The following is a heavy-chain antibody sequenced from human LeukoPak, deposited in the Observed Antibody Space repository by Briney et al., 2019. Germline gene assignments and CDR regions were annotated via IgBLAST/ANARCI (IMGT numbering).Heavy chain of an antibody. CDR1: GFTFSSYG. Sequence: GGSLRLSCAASGFTFSSYGMSWVRQAPGKGLERVSYISSSGSTIYYADSVKGRFTISRDNAKNSLYLQMYSLRAEDTAVYYCAELGITMIGGVWGKGTTVTISS. V-gene: IGHV3-48*04. J-gene: IGHJ6*04. D-gene: IGHD3-10*02. CDR3: AELGITMIGGV. CDR2: ISSSGSTI.